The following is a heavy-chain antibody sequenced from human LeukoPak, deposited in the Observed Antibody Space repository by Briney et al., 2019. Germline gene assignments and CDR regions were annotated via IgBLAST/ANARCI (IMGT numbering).Heavy chain of an antibody. D-gene: IGHD6-13*01. V-gene: IGHV3-7*05. Sequence: GGSLRLSCAASGFTFSSHWMSWVRQAPGKGLEWVANIKQDGSEEYYVDSVKGRSTISRDNAKNSLYLQMDSLRAEDTAVYYCASRAGYSSSWSAFDYWGQGTLVTVSS. CDR1: GFTFSSHW. CDR3: ASRAGYSSSWSAFDY. CDR2: IKQDGSEE. J-gene: IGHJ4*02.